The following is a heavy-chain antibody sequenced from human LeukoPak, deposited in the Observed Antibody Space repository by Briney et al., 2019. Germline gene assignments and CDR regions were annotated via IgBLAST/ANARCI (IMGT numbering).Heavy chain of an antibody. V-gene: IGHV3-23*01. Sequence: GGSLRLSCVASGFTFSSYAVTWVRQAPGKGLEWVSAISGSAGSTYYADSVKGRFTISRDNSKNTLYLQMNSLRAEDTAVYYCARSVDTAMVRAFDIWGQGTMVTVSS. CDR3: ARSVDTAMVRAFDI. CDR2: ISGSAGST. J-gene: IGHJ3*02. CDR1: GFTFSSYA. D-gene: IGHD5-18*01.